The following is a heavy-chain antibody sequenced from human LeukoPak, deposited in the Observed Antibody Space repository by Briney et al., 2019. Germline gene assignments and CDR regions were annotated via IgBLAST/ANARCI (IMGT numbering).Heavy chain of an antibody. V-gene: IGHV1-8*01. CDR2: MNPNSGNT. Sequence: ASVKVSCKASGYTFTSYDINWVRHATGQGLEWMGWMNPNSGNTGYAQKFQGRVTMTRNTSISTAYMELSSLRSEDTAVYYCARGHYGSGSRYYYYGMDVWGQGTTVTVSS. CDR1: GYTFTSYD. CDR3: ARGHYGSGSRYYYYGMDV. J-gene: IGHJ6*02. D-gene: IGHD3-10*01.